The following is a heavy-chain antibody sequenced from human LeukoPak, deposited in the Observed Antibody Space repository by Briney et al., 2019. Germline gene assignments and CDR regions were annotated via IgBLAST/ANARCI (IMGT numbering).Heavy chain of an antibody. V-gene: IGHV3-11*06. CDR3: ARDLKGSGSYGYIKSYYGMDV. J-gene: IGHJ6*04. CDR2: ISSSNSYT. Sequence: GGSLRLSCAASGFTFSDYYMSWIRQAPGKGLEWVSYISSSNSYTNYADSVKGRFTISRDNAKNSLYLQMNSLRAEDTAVYYCARDLKGSGSYGYIKSYYGMDVWGKGTTVTVSS. CDR1: GFTFSDYY. D-gene: IGHD3-10*01.